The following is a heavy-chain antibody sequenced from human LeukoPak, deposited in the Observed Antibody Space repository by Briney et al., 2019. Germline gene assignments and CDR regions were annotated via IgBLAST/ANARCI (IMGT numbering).Heavy chain of an antibody. CDR3: ARAGPYYYDSSGYYPGYFDY. CDR1: RDTFSGYA. J-gene: IGHJ4*02. V-gene: IGHV1-69*04. CDR2: IIPILGIA. Sequence: SVKVSCKASRDTFSGYAISCVRHAPGQGLECMGRIIPILGIANYAQKFQGRVTITADKSTSTAYIELSSLRSEDTAVYYCARAGPYYYDSSGYYPGYFDYWGQGTMVTVSS. D-gene: IGHD3-22*01.